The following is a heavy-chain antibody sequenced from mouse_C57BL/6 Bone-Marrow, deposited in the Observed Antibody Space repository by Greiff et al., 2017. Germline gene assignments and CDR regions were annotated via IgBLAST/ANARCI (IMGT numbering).Heavy chain of an antibody. Sequence: QVQLQQPGAELVRPGTSVKLSCKASGYTFTSYWMHWVKQRPGQGLEWIGVIDPSDSYTNYNQKFKGKATLTVDTSTSTAYMQLSSLTSEDSAVYYWARSDGGLYAFDYWGQGTTLTVSA. V-gene: IGHV1-59*01. CDR1: GYTFTSYW. J-gene: IGHJ2*01. CDR3: ARSDGGLYAFDY. CDR2: IDPSDSYT. D-gene: IGHD2-12*01.